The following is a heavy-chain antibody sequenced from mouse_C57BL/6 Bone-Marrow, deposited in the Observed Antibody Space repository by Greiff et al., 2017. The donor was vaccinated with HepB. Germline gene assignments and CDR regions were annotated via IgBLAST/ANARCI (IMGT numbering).Heavy chain of an antibody. CDR2: ISNGGGST. V-gene: IGHV5-12*01. Sequence: VQLKESGGGLVQPGGSLKLSCAASGFTFSDYYMYWVRQTPEKRLEWVAYISNGGGSTYYPDTVKGRFTISRDNAKNTLYLQMSRLKSEDTAMYYCARQVYGNYVFDYWGQGTTLTVSS. CDR3: ARQVYGNYVFDY. CDR1: GFTFSDYY. J-gene: IGHJ2*01. D-gene: IGHD2-1*01.